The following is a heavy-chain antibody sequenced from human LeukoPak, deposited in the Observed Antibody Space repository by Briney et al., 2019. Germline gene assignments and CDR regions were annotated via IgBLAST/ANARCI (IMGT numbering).Heavy chain of an antibody. CDR2: IHPEGNEK. J-gene: IGHJ4*02. CDR3: ARGDDFSGDH. D-gene: IGHD1-1*01. CDR1: GFTFSNFW. Sequence: EGSLRLSCATSGFTFSNFWMSWVRQAPGSGLEWVANIHPEGNEKYHVESVKGRFTISRDNARNLLFLQMNGLRVEDTAVYYCARGDDFSGDHWGQGTLVTVSS. V-gene: IGHV3-7*04.